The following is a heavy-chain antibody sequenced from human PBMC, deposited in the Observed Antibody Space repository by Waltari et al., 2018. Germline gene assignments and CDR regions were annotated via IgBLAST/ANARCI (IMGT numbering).Heavy chain of an antibody. CDR2: IYSGGST. Sequence: EVQLVESGGGLIQPGGSLRLSCAASGFPVSSNYMSWVRQAPGKGLEGVSVIYSGGSTYYADSVKGRFTISRDNSKNTLYLQMNSLRAEDTAVYYCAREFRGTAAAGYFDYWGQGTLVTVSS. J-gene: IGHJ4*02. CDR1: GFPVSSNY. D-gene: IGHD6-13*01. V-gene: IGHV3-53*01. CDR3: AREFRGTAAAGYFDY.